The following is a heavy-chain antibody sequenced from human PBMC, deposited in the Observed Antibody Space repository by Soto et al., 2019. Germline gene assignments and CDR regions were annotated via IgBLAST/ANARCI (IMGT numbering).Heavy chain of an antibody. CDR3: ARERRYYYGSIVYYRYAFYL. D-gene: IGHD3-22*01. CDR1: GGTFSSYA. V-gene: IGHV1-69*01. Sequence: QVQLVQSGAEVKKPGSSVKVSCEASGGTFSSYAISWVRQAPGKGLEWMGGIIPIFGTANYAQKFQGRVTITADESTSTAYMELISLKSEDTAVYYCARERRYYYGSIVYYRYAFYLLGQGTMVTVSS. J-gene: IGHJ3*01. CDR2: IIPIFGTA.